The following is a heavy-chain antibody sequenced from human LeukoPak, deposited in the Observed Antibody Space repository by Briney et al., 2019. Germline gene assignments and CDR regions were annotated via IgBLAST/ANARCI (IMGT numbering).Heavy chain of an antibody. CDR3: ARDGRGPFDY. CDR1: GFTFSSYG. CDR2: IWYDGSNK. J-gene: IGHJ4*02. V-gene: IGHV3-33*01. D-gene: IGHD2-15*01. Sequence: PGRSLRLSCAASGFTFSSYGMHWVRQAPGKGPEWVAVIWYDGSNKYYADSVKGRFTISRDNSKNTLYLQMNSLRAEDTAVYYCARDGRGPFDYWGQGTLVTVSS.